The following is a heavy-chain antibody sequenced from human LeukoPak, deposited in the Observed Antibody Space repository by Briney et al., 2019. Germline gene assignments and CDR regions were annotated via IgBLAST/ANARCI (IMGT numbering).Heavy chain of an antibody. CDR1: GYTFTGYY. J-gene: IGHJ4*02. CDR3: ARRHTGSYYLPFDY. CDR2: INPNSGGT. V-gene: IGHV1-2*02. D-gene: IGHD1-26*01. Sequence: ASVKVSCEASGYTFTGYYMHWVRQAPGQGLEWMGWINPNSGGTNYAQKFQGRVTMTRDTSISTAYMELTRLRSDDTAVYYCARRHTGSYYLPFDYWGQGTLVTVSS.